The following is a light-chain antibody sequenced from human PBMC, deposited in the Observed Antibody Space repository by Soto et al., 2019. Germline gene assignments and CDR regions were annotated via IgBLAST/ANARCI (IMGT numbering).Light chain of an antibody. CDR3: SSYTSSSTLV. V-gene: IGLV2-14*01. CDR2: DVS. Sequence: QSALTQPASVSGSPGQSITISCTGTSSDVGGYNYVSWYQQHPGKAPKLMIYDVSNRPSGVSNRFSGSKSGNTASLTISGLQAEDEADYYCSSYTSSSTLVLGGATKLTVL. J-gene: IGLJ2*01. CDR1: SSDVGGYNY.